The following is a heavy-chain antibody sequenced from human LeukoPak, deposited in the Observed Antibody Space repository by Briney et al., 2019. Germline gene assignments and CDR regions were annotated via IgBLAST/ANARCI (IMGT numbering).Heavy chain of an antibody. CDR3: ARVRAGYCTSTSCYTGMDV. CDR1: GFTFSSYG. V-gene: IGHV3-30*03. CDR2: ISYDGSNE. Sequence: PEGSLRLSCAASGFTFSSYGMHWVRQAPGKGLEWVALISYDGSNEYYADSVRGRFTMSRDNSKFTLYMQMNSLRAEDTAVYYCARVRAGYCTSTSCYTGMDVWGQGTTVTVSS. J-gene: IGHJ6*02. D-gene: IGHD2-2*01.